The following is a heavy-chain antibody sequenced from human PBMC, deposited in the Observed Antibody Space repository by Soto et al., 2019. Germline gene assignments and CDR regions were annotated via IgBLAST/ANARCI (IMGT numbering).Heavy chain of an antibody. CDR1: GFTFSSYA. CDR2: ISYDGSNK. D-gene: IGHD2-15*01. Sequence: QVQLVESGGGVVQPGRSLRLSCAASGFTFSSYAMHWVRQAPGKGLEWVAVISYDGSNKYYADSVKGRFTISRDNSKNRLYLQMNSRRAEDTAVYYCARGLDVVVVAATGGPWGAFDIWGQGTMVTVSS. V-gene: IGHV3-30-3*01. J-gene: IGHJ3*02. CDR3: ARGLDVVVVAATGGPWGAFDI.